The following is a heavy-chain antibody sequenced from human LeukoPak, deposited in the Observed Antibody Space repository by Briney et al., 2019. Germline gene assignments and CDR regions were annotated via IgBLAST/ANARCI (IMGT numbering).Heavy chain of an antibody. CDR1: GGTFSSYA. CDR3: ARDPPPVMGYDLWCFDY. CDR2: IIPIFGTI. J-gene: IGHJ4*02. Sequence: ASVKSSCKASGGTFSSYAISWVRQAPGQGLEWMGGIIPIFGTINYAQKFPGRVTITADESTSTAYMELSSLKSEDTGVYYCARDPPPVMGYDLWCFDYWGQGTLVTVSS. D-gene: IGHD5-12*01. V-gene: IGHV1-69*13.